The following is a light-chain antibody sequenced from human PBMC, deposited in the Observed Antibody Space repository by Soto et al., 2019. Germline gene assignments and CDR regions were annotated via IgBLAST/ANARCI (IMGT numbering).Light chain of an antibody. CDR1: QSLSSN. Sequence: EIVMTQSPATLSVSPGEGATLSCRASQSLSSNLAWYQQKPGQAPRLLIYDASNRATGIPARFSGSGSGTDFTLTISSLEPEDFAVYYCQQRSNWPPITFGQGTRLEIK. CDR2: DAS. J-gene: IGKJ5*01. V-gene: IGKV3-11*01. CDR3: QQRSNWPPIT.